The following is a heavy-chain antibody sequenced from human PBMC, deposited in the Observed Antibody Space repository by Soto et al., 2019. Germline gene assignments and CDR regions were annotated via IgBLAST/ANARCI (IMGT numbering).Heavy chain of an antibody. J-gene: IGHJ5*02. Sequence: QLQLQESGPGLVKPSETLSLTCTVSGGSISSSSYYWGWIRQPPGKGLEWIGSIYYSGSTYYNPSLKSRVTISVDTSKNQFSLKLSSVTAADTAVYYCARMPRVPAARPGNWFDPWGQGTLVTVSS. CDR1: GGSISSSSYY. CDR3: ARMPRVPAARPGNWFDP. D-gene: IGHD2-2*01. CDR2: IYYSGST. V-gene: IGHV4-39*01.